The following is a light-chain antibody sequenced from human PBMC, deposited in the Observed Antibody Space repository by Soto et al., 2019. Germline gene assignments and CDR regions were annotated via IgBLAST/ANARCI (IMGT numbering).Light chain of an antibody. CDR3: QQRSNWPRT. V-gene: IGKV3-11*01. J-gene: IGKJ1*01. CDR1: QSVSSY. CDR2: DAS. Sequence: ILLTQSPATLSLSPGERATLSCRASQSVSSYLAWYQQKPGQAPRLLIYDASNRATGIPARFSGSGSGTEFTLTISSLEPEDFEVYYCQQRSNWPRTFGQGTKVDI.